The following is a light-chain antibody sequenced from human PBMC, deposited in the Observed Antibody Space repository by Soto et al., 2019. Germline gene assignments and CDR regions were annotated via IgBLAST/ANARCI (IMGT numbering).Light chain of an antibody. V-gene: IGKV3-20*01. J-gene: IGKJ1*01. CDR1: QSVRNNY. Sequence: EIVLTQSPGTLSLSPGDRATLSCRASQSVRNNYLAWYQQKPGQAPRLLIYGGSTRATGMPDRFSGRGSGTDFTLTITRLEPEDFAVYYCHQYGSSPRTFGQGTKVEVK. CDR2: GGS. CDR3: HQYGSSPRT.